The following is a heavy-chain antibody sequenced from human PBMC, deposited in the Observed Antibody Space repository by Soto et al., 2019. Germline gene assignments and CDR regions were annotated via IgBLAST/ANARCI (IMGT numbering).Heavy chain of an antibody. D-gene: IGHD3-3*01. CDR1: GGSISSSNW. V-gene: IGHV4-4*02. Sequence: SETLSLTCAVSGGSISSSNWWSWVRQPPGKGLEWIGEIYHSGGTNYNPSLKSRVTISVDKSKNQFSLKLSSVTAADTAVYYCARSHDFWSGYSLDYWGQGTLVTVSS. CDR3: ARSHDFWSGYSLDY. CDR2: IYHSGGT. J-gene: IGHJ4*02.